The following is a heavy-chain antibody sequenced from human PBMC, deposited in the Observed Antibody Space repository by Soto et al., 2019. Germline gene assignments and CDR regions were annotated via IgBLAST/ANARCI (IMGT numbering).Heavy chain of an antibody. CDR3: ASGDYGDYVGSGYYYYMDV. D-gene: IGHD4-17*01. CDR2: IIPILGIA. CDR1: GGTFSSYT. V-gene: IGHV1-69*02. J-gene: IGHJ6*03. Sequence: QVQLVQSGAEVKKPGSSVKVSCKASGGTFSSYTISWVRQAPGQGLEWMGRIIPILGIANYAQKFQGRVTNNADKSTSTAYIELSSLRSEDTAVYYCASGDYGDYVGSGYYYYMDVWGKGTTVTVSS.